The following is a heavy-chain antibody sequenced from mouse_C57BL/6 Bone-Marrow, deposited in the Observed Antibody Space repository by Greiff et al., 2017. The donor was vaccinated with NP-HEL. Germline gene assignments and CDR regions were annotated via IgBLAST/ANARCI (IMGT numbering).Heavy chain of an antibody. CDR3: ARFLDYDFYYAMDY. Sequence: VQLQESGAELVRPGTPVKMSCKASGYTFTNYWIGWAKQRPGHGLEWIGDIYPGGGYTNYNEKFKGKATLTADKSSSTAYMQFSSLTSEDSAIYYCARFLDYDFYYAMDYWGQGTSVTVSS. J-gene: IGHJ4*01. D-gene: IGHD2-4*01. CDR1: GYTFTNYW. CDR2: IYPGGGYT. V-gene: IGHV1-63*01.